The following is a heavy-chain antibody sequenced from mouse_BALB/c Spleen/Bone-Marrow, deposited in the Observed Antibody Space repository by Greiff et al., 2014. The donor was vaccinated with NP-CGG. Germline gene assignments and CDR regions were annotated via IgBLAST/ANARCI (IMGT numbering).Heavy chain of an antibody. J-gene: IGHJ2*01. CDR1: GYSFTGYY. Sequence: LVKTGASVKISCKASGYSFTGYYMHWVKQCHGKSLEWIGYISCYNGATSYNQKFKGKAIFTVDTSSSTAYMQYNRLTSEDYAVYYDARSCGGYGYDEGYCFDYWGQGTTLTVSS. CDR3: ARSCGGYGYDEGYCFDY. CDR2: ISCYNGAT. V-gene: IGHV1S34*01. D-gene: IGHD2-2*01.